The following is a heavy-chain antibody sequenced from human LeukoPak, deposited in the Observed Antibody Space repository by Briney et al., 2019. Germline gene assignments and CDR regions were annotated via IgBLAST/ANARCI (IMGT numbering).Heavy chain of an antibody. D-gene: IGHD5-24*01. CDR2: IYYSRST. V-gene: IGHV4-59*01. CDR3: ARGLPHRDGYNYSDY. Sequence: SKTLSLTCTVSGGSISSFYWSWIRQPPGKGLEWIGSIYYSRSTNYNPSLKSRLTISLDTSKNQFSLKLTSVTAADTAVYYCARGLPHRDGYNYSDYWGQGTLVTVSS. CDR1: GGSISSFY. J-gene: IGHJ4*02.